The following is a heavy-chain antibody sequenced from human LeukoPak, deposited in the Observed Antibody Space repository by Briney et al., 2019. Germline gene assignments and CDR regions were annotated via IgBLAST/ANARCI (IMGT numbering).Heavy chain of an antibody. V-gene: IGHV7-4-1*02. CDR3: ARDLVYDSGVGSVNTFDS. CDR1: GYTFTSYS. CDR2: INTNTGNP. J-gene: IGHJ3*02. D-gene: IGHD2-8*01. Sequence: ASVKVSCKASGYTFTSYSMNWVRQAPGQGLEWMGWINTNTGNPTYAQGFTGRFIFSLDTSVSTAYLQLSSLKAEDTAVYCCARDLVYDSGVGSVNTFDSLVQATMVTVCS.